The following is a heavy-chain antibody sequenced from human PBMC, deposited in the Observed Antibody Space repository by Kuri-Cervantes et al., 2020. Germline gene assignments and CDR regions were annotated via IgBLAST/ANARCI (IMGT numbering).Heavy chain of an antibody. Sequence: GGSLRLSCAASGFTFSSYAMSWVRQAPGKGLEWVSAISGSGGSTYYADSVKGRFTISRDNSKNTLYLQMNSLRAEDTAVYYCARDRGSGYYYSIDDWGQETLVTVSS. D-gene: IGHD3-22*01. CDR1: GFTFSSYA. J-gene: IGHJ4*02. V-gene: IGHV3-23*01. CDR2: ISGSGGST. CDR3: ARDRGSGYYYSIDD.